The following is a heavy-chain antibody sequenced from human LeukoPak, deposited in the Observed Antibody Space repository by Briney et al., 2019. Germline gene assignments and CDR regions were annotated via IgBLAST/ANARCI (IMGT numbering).Heavy chain of an antibody. J-gene: IGHJ4*02. CDR3: ARDLSASRYSLAY. CDR2: INWDGEST. Sequence: PGVSLRLSCAVSGLTFDDYGMRWVRQAPGKGLEWVSGINWDGESTGYGDSVQGRFIISRDNAENALYLQMNGLRAEDTAVYYCARDLSASRYSLAYWGRGTPVTVSS. CDR1: GLTFDDYG. V-gene: IGHV3-20*04. D-gene: IGHD6-13*01.